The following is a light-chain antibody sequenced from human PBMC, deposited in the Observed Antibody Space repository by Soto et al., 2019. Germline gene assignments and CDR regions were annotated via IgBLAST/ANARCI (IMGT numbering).Light chain of an antibody. CDR3: SSYTRSSSSV. Sequence: QSVLTQPASVSGSPGQSITISCTGTSSDVGGYNYVSWYQQHPGKAPKLMIYEVSNRPSGVSNRFSGSKSGNTASLTISGLQVEDDADYYCSSYTRSSSSVFGCGPKVTVL. V-gene: IGLV2-14*01. CDR2: EVS. J-gene: IGLJ1*01. CDR1: SSDVGGYNY.